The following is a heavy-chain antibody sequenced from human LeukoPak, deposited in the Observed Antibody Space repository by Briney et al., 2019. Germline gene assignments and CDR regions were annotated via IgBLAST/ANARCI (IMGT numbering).Heavy chain of an antibody. CDR2: IYHSGST. CDR3: ATLTDDYYYYYYMDV. D-gene: IGHD1-14*01. CDR1: GYSISSGYY. J-gene: IGHJ6*03. Sequence: SETLSLTCTVSGYSISSGYYWGWIGQPPGKGLEWIGSIYHSGSTYYNPSLKSRVAISVDTSQNQFSLKLSSVTAADTAVYYCATLTDDYYYYYYMDVWGKGTTVTVSS. V-gene: IGHV4-38-2*02.